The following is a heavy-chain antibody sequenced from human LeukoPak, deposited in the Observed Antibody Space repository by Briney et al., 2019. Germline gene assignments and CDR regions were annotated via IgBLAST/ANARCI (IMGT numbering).Heavy chain of an antibody. Sequence: SETLSLTCSVSDDSITMYYWTWIRQPPGKGLEWIGYVDHTGSTNFNPSLNGRVSISRDTSKSLFSLRLRSVTAADTAVYFCARGRVSSSTWYSTYYYYFYMDVWGKGTTVTVSS. J-gene: IGHJ6*03. D-gene: IGHD4-11*01. V-gene: IGHV4-59*01. CDR3: ARGRVSSSTWYSTYYYYFYMDV. CDR1: DDSITMYY. CDR2: VDHTGST.